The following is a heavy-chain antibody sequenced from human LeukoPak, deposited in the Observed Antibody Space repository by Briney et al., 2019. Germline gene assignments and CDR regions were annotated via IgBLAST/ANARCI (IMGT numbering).Heavy chain of an antibody. J-gene: IGHJ4*02. CDR2: ISAYNGNT. D-gene: IGHD3-16*02. CDR1: GYTFTSYG. V-gene: IGHV1-18*01. Sequence: ASVKVSCKASGYTFTSYGISWVRQAPGQGLEWMGWISAYNGNTNYAQKLQGRVTMTTDTSTSTAYMELRSLRSDDTAVYYCARVMITFGGVIVIGNDYWGQGTLVTVSS. CDR3: ARVMITFGGVIVIGNDY.